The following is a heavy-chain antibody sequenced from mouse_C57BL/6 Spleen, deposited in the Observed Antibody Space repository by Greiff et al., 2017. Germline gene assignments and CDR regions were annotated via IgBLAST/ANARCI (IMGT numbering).Heavy chain of an antibody. Sequence: QVQLQQSGPELVKPGASVKISCKASGYAFSSSWMNWVKQRPGKGLEWIGRIYPGDGDTNYNGKFKGKATLTADNSSSTAYMQLSSLTSEDSAVYFCARSGSTMVTRAMDYWGQGTSVTVSS. D-gene: IGHD2-1*01. CDR3: ARSGSTMVTRAMDY. CDR2: IYPGDGDT. CDR1: GYAFSSSW. J-gene: IGHJ4*01. V-gene: IGHV1-82*01.